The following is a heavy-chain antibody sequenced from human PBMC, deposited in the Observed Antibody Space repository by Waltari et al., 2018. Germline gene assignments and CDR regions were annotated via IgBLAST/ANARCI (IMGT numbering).Heavy chain of an antibody. J-gene: IGHJ3*02. V-gene: IGHV4-59*11. D-gene: IGHD6-6*01. CDR1: GGSISSHY. Sequence: QVQLQESGPGLVKPSETLSLTCTVSGGSISSHYWSWIRQPPGKGLEWIGYIYHSGSTNYNPSLKSRVTISVDTSKNQFSLKLSSVTAADTAVYYCARTTRPPARLDIWGQGTMVTVSS. CDR2: IYHSGST. CDR3: ARTTRPPARLDI.